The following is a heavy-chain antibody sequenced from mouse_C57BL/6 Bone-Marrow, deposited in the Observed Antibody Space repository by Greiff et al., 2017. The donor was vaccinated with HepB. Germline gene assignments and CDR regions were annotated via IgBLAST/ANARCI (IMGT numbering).Heavy chain of an antibody. D-gene: IGHD1-1*02. V-gene: IGHV1-81*01. CDR1: GYTFTSYG. CDR2: IYPRSGNT. J-gene: IGHJ3*01. Sequence: VKLQQSGAELARPGASVKLSCKASGYTFTSYGISWVKQRTGQGLEWIGEIYPRSGNTYYNEKFKGKATLTADKSSSTAYMELRSLTSEDSAVYFCARGGGYGWFAYWGQGTLVTVSA. CDR3: ARGGGYGWFAY.